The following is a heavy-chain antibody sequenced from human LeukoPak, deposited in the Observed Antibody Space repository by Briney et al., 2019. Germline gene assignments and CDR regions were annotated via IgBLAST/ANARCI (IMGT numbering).Heavy chain of an antibody. D-gene: IGHD6-6*01. V-gene: IGHV1-69*05. Sequence: ASVKVSCKASGGTFSSYAISWVRQAPGQGLEWMGGIIPIFGTANYAQKFQGRVTITTDESTSTAYMELSSLRSEDTAVYYCARVGEYSSSPFLDYYYYYYMDVWGKGTTVTVSS. CDR3: ARVGEYSSSPFLDYYYYYYMDV. J-gene: IGHJ6*03. CDR2: IIPIFGTA. CDR1: GGTFSSYA.